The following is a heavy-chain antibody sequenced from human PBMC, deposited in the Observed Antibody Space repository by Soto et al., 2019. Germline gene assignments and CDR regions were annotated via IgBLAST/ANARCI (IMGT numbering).Heavy chain of an antibody. CDR1: GYTFTSYD. J-gene: IGHJ6*02. CDR3: ARVYFDFWSGYGWYYYGMDV. D-gene: IGHD3-3*01. Sequence: GASVKVSCKASGYTFTSYDINWVRQATGQGLEWMGWMNPNSGNTGYAQKFQGRVTMTRNTSISTAYMELSSLRSEDTAVYYFARVYFDFWSGYGWYYYGMDVWGQGTTVTVSS. V-gene: IGHV1-8*01. CDR2: MNPNSGNT.